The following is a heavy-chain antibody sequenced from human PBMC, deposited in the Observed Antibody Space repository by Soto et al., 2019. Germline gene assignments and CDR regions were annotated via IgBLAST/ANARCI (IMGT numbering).Heavy chain of an antibody. D-gene: IGHD2-8*01. CDR2: ISGNSGKT. J-gene: IGHJ4*01. CDR3: AKLGFVLMELYYFHQ. V-gene: IGHV3-23*01. CDR1: GFTFSSYA. Sequence: GGALRLACPASGFTFSSYAMSWVRQAPGKELEWVSTISGNSGKTNYAESVKGRFSISRDNSKNTVHLQLDSLRAEGTAVYFCAKLGFVLMELYYFHQWGHGTLVTVSS.